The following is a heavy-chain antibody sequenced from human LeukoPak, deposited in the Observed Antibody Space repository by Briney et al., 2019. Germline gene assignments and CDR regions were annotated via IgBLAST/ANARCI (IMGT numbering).Heavy chain of an antibody. J-gene: IGHJ4*02. CDR1: GFTFSSYA. CDR2: ISGSGGST. V-gene: IGHV3-23*01. Sequence: PGGSLRLSCAASGFTFSSYAMSWVRQAPGKGLEWVSAISGSGGSTYYADSVKGRFTISRDNSKNTLYLQMNSLRAEDAAVYYCAGRISLAAAADYWGQGTLVTVFS. D-gene: IGHD6-13*01. CDR3: AGRISLAAAADY.